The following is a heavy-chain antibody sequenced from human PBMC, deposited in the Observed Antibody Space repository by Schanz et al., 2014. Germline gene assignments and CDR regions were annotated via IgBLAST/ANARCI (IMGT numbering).Heavy chain of an antibody. Sequence: QVPLQESGPGLVKPSETLSLTCTVSGGSISGYYWSWIRQAPGKGLEWIGYLSYTGGEINYNPSLKSRVTMSVDPSKNQFSLKLNSVTAADTAAYYCARHRGGNYHAFDVWGQGTMVTVSS. V-gene: IGHV4-59*08. D-gene: IGHD1-26*01. CDR2: LSYTGGEI. CDR3: ARHRGGNYHAFDV. J-gene: IGHJ3*01. CDR1: GGSISGYY.